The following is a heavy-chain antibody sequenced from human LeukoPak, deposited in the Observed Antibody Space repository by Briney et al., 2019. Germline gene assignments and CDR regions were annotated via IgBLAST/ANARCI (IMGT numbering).Heavy chain of an antibody. CDR3: ATSGYCSGGSCYSIDP. CDR1: GYTLTELS. V-gene: IGHV1-24*01. CDR2: FDPEDGET. J-gene: IGHJ5*02. Sequence: GASVKVSCKVSGYTLTELSMHWVRQAPGKGLEWMGGFDPEDGETIYAQKFQGRVTMTEDTSTDTAYMELSGLRSEDTAVYYCATSGYCSGGSCYSIDPWGQGTLVTVSS. D-gene: IGHD2-15*01.